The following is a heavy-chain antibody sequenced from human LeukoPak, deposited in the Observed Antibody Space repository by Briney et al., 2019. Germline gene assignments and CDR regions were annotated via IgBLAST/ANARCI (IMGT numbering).Heavy chain of an antibody. J-gene: IGHJ4*02. CDR2: IYPTDSET. D-gene: IGHD3-10*01. Sequence: GESLKISCKGSGFSFTSYWIAWVRQMPGKGLECMGIIYPTDSETRYSPPFQDQVTISADKSISTAYLQWSSLKASDTAMYYCARQAGGFGELSDYWGQGTLVTVSS. CDR3: ARQAGGFGELSDY. CDR1: GFSFTSYW. V-gene: IGHV5-51*01.